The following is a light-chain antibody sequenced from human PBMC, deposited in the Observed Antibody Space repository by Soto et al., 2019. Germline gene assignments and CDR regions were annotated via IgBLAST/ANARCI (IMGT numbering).Light chain of an antibody. V-gene: IGKV3-20*01. J-gene: IGKJ1*01. CDR1: QSVSSSY. Sequence: EVVWTQSPVTLTLSPGERATLSCRASQSVSSSYLAWYQQKPGQAPRLLIYGTSSRATGIPDRFSGSGSGTDFTLTISRLQPEDFAVYYCQQYGDSPRTFGQGSNVDIK. CDR3: QQYGDSPRT. CDR2: GTS.